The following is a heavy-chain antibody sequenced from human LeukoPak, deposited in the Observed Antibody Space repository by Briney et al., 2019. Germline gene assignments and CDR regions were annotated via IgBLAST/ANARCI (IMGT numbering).Heavy chain of an antibody. D-gene: IGHD2-2*01. CDR2: SSSSSSYI. CDR3: ARADIVVVPAAMLPDY. V-gene: IGHV3-21*01. CDR1: GFTFSSYS. Sequence: GGSLRLSCAASGFTFSSYSMNWVRQAPGKGLEWVSSSSSSSSYIYYADSVKGRFTISRDNAKNSLYLQMNSLRAEDTAVYYCARADIVVVPAAMLPDYWGQGTLVTVSS. J-gene: IGHJ4*02.